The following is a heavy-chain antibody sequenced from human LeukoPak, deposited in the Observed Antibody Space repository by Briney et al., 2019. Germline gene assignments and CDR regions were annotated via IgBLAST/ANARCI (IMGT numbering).Heavy chain of an antibody. CDR3: VTDLRAGYYYDRGLTGL. CDR1: GLPFSTYA. J-gene: IGHJ4*02. CDR2: ISSGGDYT. D-gene: IGHD3-22*01. V-gene: IGHV3-23*01. Sequence: GGSLRLSCATSGLPFSTYAMSWVRQPPGKGVEWVSGISSGGDYTYYADSVTGRFTISRDNSKNTLYLQMNSLRGDDTAAYYCVTDLRAGYYYDRGLTGLWGQGTLVTVSS.